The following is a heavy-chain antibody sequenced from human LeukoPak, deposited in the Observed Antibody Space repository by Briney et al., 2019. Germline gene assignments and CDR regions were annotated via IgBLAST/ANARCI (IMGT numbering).Heavy chain of an antibody. CDR1: GFAFSDYG. Sequence: PGRSLRLSCAASGFAFSDYGMHWVRLPPGKGLEWVALMSYDGSNTYYADSVKGRFTISRDNSKNTLYLQINGLRAEDTAVYYCAKLKAYDGFDIWGQGTMVTVSS. V-gene: IGHV3-33*06. J-gene: IGHJ3*02. CDR3: AKLKAYDGFDI. CDR2: MSYDGSNT.